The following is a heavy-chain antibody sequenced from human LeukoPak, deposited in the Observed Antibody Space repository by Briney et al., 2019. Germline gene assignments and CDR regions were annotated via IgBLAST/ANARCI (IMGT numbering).Heavy chain of an antibody. CDR1: GFTFSSYS. V-gene: IGHV3-21*01. J-gene: IGHJ4*02. CDR2: ISSSSSYI. D-gene: IGHD2-21*02. Sequence: PGGSLRLSCAASGFTFSSYSMNWVRQAPGKGLEWLSSISSSSSYIYYADSVKGRFTISRDNAKNSLYLQMNSLRAEDTAVYYCARDPGTQGSVTAPYYFDYWGQGTLVTVSS. CDR3: ARDPGTQGSVTAPYYFDY.